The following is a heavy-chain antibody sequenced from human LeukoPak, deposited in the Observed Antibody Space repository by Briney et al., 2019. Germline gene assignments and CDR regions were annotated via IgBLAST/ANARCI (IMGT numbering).Heavy chain of an antibody. CDR2: IYYSGST. V-gene: IGHV4-59*01. D-gene: IGHD3-22*01. CDR3: ARFLDDYYDSSGYGYFDY. CDR1: GGSISSYY. J-gene: IGHJ4*02. Sequence: SETLSLTCTVDGGSISSYYWSWLRQPPGKGLEWIGYIYYSGSTNYNPSLKSRVTISVDTSKNQFSLKLSSVTAADTAVYYCARFLDDYYDSSGYGYFDYWGQGTLVTVSS.